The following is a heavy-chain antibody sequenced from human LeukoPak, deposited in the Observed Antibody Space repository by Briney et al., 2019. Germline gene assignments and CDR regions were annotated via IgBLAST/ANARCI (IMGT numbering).Heavy chain of an antibody. V-gene: IGHV4-34*01. CDR1: GGSFSGYY. Sequence: PSETLSLTCAVYGGSFSGYYWRWIRQPPGKGLEWIGEINHSGSTNYNPSLKSRVTISVDTSKNQFSLKLSSVTAADTAVYYCARETLLRFLEWLPSRANWFDPWGQGTLVTVSS. CDR3: ARETLLRFLEWLPSRANWFDP. J-gene: IGHJ5*02. D-gene: IGHD3-3*01. CDR2: INHSGST.